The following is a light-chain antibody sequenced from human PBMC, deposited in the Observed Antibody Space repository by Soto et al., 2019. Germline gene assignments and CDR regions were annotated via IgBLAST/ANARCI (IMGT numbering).Light chain of an antibody. CDR2: EVT. J-gene: IGLJ1*01. V-gene: IGLV2-14*01. Sequence: QSVLTQPASVSGSPGQSITISCTGTSSDVGGYNYVSWYQQHPGKAPKLMIYEVTNRPSGVSNRFSGSKSGNTASLTISGLQAEDEADYYCNSYVGSNNYVFGNGTKVTV. CDR1: SSDVGGYNY. CDR3: NSYVGSNNYV.